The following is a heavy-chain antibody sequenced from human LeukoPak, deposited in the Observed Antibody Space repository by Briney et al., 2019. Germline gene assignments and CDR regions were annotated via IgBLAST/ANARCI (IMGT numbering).Heavy chain of an antibody. J-gene: IGHJ4*02. CDR3: VRRSPRDCSTTSCYSSSWYFDY. V-gene: IGHV3-64D*06. CDR2: ISINGGST. Sequence: GGSLRLSCSASGFTFSSYAMHWVRQTPGKGLEYGSAISINGGSTYYTDSVKGRFTISRDNAKNTLYLQMSSLRAEDTAVYYCVRRSPRDCSTTSCYSSSWYFDYWGQGTLVTVSS. D-gene: IGHD2-2*02. CDR1: GFTFSSYA.